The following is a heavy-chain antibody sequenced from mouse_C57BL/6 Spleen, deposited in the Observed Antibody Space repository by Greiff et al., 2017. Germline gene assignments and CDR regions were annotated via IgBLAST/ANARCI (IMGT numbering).Heavy chain of an antibody. CDR1: GFNIKDYY. CDR3: ASQGVGYWFAY. V-gene: IGHV14-2*01. CDR2: IDPEDGET. Sequence: EVKLVESGAELVKPGASVKLSCTASGFNIKDYYMHWVKQRPEQGLEWIGRIDPEDGETKYAPKFQGKATITADTSSNTAYLQLSSLISEDTAVYYCASQGVGYWFAYWGQGTLVTVSA. J-gene: IGHJ3*01. D-gene: IGHD3-2*02.